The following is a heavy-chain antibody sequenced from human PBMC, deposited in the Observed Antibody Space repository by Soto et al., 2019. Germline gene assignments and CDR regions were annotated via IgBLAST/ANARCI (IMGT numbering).Heavy chain of an antibody. D-gene: IGHD3-9*01. CDR2: IIPTFGTA. V-gene: IGHV1-69*13. CDR3: ARAAPAYYDILTGYYVNYYYYGMDV. CDR1: GGTFSSYA. J-gene: IGHJ6*02. Sequence: SVKVSCKASGGTFSSYAISWVRQAPGQGLEWMGGIIPTFGTANYAQKFQGRVTITADESTSTAYMELSSLRSEDTAVYYCARAAPAYYDILTGYYVNYYYYGMDVWGQGTTVTVSS.